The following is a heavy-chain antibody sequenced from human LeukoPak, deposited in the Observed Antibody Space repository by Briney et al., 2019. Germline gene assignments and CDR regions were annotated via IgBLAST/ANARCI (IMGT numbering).Heavy chain of an antibody. D-gene: IGHD3-16*01. CDR3: ATSMGGGNIDY. CDR1: GFTFSDYS. Sequence: PGGSLRLSCAASGFTFSDYSMSWIRQAPGKGLEWVSYIRSSGNTIYYADSVKGRFTISRDNAKNSLYLQLNSLRADDAAVYYCATSMGGGNIDYWGQGALVTVSS. J-gene: IGHJ4*02. CDR2: IRSSGNTI. V-gene: IGHV3-11*01.